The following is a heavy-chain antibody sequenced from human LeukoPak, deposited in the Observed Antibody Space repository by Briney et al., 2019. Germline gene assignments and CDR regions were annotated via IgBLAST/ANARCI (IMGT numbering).Heavy chain of an antibody. CDR2: ISSSSSYI. Sequence: GGSLRLSCAASGFTFSSYSMNWVRQAPGKGLEWVSSISSSSSYIYYADSVKGRFTISRDNAKNSLYLQMNSLRAEDTAVYYCAKDYLIAAAGTHWLDPWGQGTLVTVSS. CDR1: GFTFSSYS. D-gene: IGHD6-13*01. V-gene: IGHV3-21*01. CDR3: AKDYLIAAAGTHWLDP. J-gene: IGHJ5*02.